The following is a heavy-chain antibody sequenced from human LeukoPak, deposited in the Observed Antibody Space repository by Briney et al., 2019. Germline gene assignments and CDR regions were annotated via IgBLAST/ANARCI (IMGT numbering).Heavy chain of an antibody. V-gene: IGHV4-39*07. J-gene: IGHJ4*02. CDR1: GGSISSSSYY. D-gene: IGHD3-22*01. CDR3: ARGARYYYDSSGYYGY. Sequence: SETLSLTCTVSGGSISSSSYYWGWTRRPPGKGLEWIGEINHSGSTNYNPSLKSRATISVDTSKNQFSLKLSSVTAADTAVYYCARGARYYYDSSGYYGYWGQGTLVTVSS. CDR2: INHSGST.